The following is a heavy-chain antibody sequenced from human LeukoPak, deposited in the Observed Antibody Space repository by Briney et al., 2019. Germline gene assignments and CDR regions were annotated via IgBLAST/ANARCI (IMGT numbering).Heavy chain of an antibody. CDR1: GFTLSSYS. V-gene: IGHV3-21*01. CDR2: ISSSSSYI. Sequence: GGSLRLSCAASGFTLSSYSMNWVRQAPGKGLEWVSSISSSSSYIYYADSVKGRFTISRDNAKTSLYLQMNSLRAEDTAVYYCAREGNSNNFDYWGQGTLVTVSS. J-gene: IGHJ4*02. CDR3: AREGNSNNFDY. D-gene: IGHD1/OR15-1a*01.